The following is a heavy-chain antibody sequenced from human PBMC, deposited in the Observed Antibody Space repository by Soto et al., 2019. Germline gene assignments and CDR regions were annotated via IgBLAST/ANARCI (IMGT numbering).Heavy chain of an antibody. CDR1: GGSFSGYY. V-gene: IGHV4-34*01. Sequence: SETLSLTCAVYGGSFSGYYWSWIRQPPGKGLEWIGEINHSGSTNYNPSLKSRVTISVDTSKNQFSLKLSSVTAADTAVYYCASRPAVVPVGDYWGQGTLVTVSS. CDR3: ASRPAVVPVGDY. J-gene: IGHJ4*02. CDR2: INHSGST. D-gene: IGHD2-15*01.